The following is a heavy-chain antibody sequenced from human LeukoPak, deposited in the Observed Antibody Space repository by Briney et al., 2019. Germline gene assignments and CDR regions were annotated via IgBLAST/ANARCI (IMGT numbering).Heavy chain of an antibody. Sequence: GGSLRLSCAASGFTFSDYYMSWIRQAPGKGLEWVSYISSSGSTIYYADSVKGRFTISRDNAKNSLYLQMNSLGAEDTAVYYCARNTAMVTGDYYYYMDVWGKGTTVTVSS. CDR2: ISSSGSTI. CDR3: ARNTAMVTGDYYYYMDV. D-gene: IGHD5-18*01. V-gene: IGHV3-11*01. CDR1: GFTFSDYY. J-gene: IGHJ6*03.